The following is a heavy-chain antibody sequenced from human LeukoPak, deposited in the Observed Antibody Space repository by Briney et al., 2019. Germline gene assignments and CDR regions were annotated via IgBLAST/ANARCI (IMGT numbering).Heavy chain of an antibody. CDR1: GFTFSDYA. CDR3: ARHSPLWGY. J-gene: IGHJ4*02. CDR2: LSYGGTNK. D-gene: IGHD7-27*01. V-gene: IGHV3-30-3*01. Sequence: PGGSLRLSCAASGFTFSDYAMHWVRQAPGKGLEWVAVLSYGGTNKYYADSVKGRFTISRDNSKNTMFLQINSLRAEDTAVYHCARHSPLWGYWGQGTLVTVSS.